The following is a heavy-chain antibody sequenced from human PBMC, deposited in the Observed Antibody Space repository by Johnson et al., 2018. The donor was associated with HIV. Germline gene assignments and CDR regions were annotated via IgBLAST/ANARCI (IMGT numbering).Heavy chain of an antibody. V-gene: IGHV3-20*04. D-gene: IGHD3-22*01. J-gene: IGHJ3*02. CDR2: INWNGGST. CDR1: GFTFDDYG. Sequence: VLLVESGGGVVRPGGSLSLSCAASGFTFDDYGMNWVRQTPGKGLEWVSGINWNGGSTGYADSVTGRFTISRDNAKNSLYLQMNSLRFEDTALYSCAREVAQGPHDSFDIWGQGTMVIVST. CDR3: AREVAQGPHDSFDI.